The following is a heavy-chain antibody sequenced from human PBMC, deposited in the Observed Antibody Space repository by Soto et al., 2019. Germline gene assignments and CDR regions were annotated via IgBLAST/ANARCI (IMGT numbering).Heavy chain of an antibody. CDR3: ARDEDGTYEFDY. V-gene: IGHV3-48*04. J-gene: IGHJ4*02. Sequence: PGGSLRLSCAASGFTFTSFGMTWVRQAPGRGLEWVSHINSGGSVILYADSVKGRVTISRDNSKNSLYLEMNSLRADDTAVYFCARDEDGTYEFDYSGQGTLVTVSS. CDR1: GFTFTSFG. CDR2: INSGGSVI. D-gene: IGHD3-22*01.